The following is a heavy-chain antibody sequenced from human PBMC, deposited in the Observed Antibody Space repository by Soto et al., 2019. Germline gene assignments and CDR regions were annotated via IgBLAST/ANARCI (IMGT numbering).Heavy chain of an antibody. D-gene: IGHD5-12*01. J-gene: IGHJ4*02. V-gene: IGHV3-74*01. CDR1: GFTFSSHW. CDR3: ARSRDGYNFFGEC. Sequence: EVQLVESGAGLAQPGGSLRLSCAASGFTFSSHWIHWVRQAPGKGLVWVSRINGDGSSTSYADSVKGRFTISRDNAKNTLYLQMNSLRVEDTAVYYCARSRDGYNFFGECWGQGALVTVSS. CDR2: INGDGSST.